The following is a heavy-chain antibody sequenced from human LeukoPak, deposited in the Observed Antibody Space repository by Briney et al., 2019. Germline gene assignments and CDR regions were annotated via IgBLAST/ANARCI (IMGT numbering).Heavy chain of an antibody. Sequence: GESLKISCKGSGYSVTSDWISWVRQMPGKGLEWMGRVDPSDSYTNYSPSFQGHVTISADKSISTAYLQWSSLKASDTAMYYCAGLKETYYYDSSGYYPLMNLHYWGQGTLVTVSS. CDR3: AGLKETYYYDSSGYYPLMNLHY. CDR2: VDPSDSYT. D-gene: IGHD3-22*01. CDR1: GYSVTSDW. V-gene: IGHV5-10-1*01. J-gene: IGHJ4*02.